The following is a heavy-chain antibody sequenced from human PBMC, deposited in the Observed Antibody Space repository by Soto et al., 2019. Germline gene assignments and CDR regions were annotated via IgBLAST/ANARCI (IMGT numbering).Heavy chain of an antibody. Sequence: QLQESGPGLVKPSGTLSLTCAVSGGSISSSHWWSWVRQPPGKGLEWIGEIYHSGSINYNPSLKSRVTISVDKSKNQFSLKLTSVTAADTAVYYCARDRGSSGWYGRYFDYWGQGTLVTVSS. CDR1: GGSISSSHW. J-gene: IGHJ4*02. CDR2: IYHSGSI. CDR3: ARDRGSSGWYGRYFDY. V-gene: IGHV4-4*02. D-gene: IGHD6-19*01.